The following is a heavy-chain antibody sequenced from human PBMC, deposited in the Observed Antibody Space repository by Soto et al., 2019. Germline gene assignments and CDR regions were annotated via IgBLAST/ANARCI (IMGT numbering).Heavy chain of an antibody. Sequence: EESLKISCKGSGYSFTSYWIGWVRQMPGKGLEWMGIIYPGDSDTRYSPSFQGQVTISADKSISTAYLQWSSLKASDTAMYYCARHTAHCSSTSCQSYYYYYGMDVWGQGTTVTVSS. V-gene: IGHV5-51*01. D-gene: IGHD2-2*01. J-gene: IGHJ6*02. CDR2: IYPGDSDT. CDR3: ARHTAHCSSTSCQSYYYYYGMDV. CDR1: GYSFTSYW.